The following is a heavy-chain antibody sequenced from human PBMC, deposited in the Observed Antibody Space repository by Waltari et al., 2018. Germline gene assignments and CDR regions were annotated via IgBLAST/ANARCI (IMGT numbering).Heavy chain of an antibody. D-gene: IGHD5-12*01. Sequence: QVQLQESGPGLVKPSETLSLTCTVSGGSISSYYWSWIRQPPGKGLEWIGYIYYSGSTTYTPSLRSRVTISVDTSKNQFSLKRSSVTAADTAVYYCARGWGFGGYQPLDWGQGTLVTVSS. V-gene: IGHV4-59*01. CDR1: GGSISSYY. CDR3: ARGWGFGGYQPLD. J-gene: IGHJ4*02. CDR2: IYYSGST.